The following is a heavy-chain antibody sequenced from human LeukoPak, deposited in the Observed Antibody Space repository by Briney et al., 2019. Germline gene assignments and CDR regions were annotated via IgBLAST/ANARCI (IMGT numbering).Heavy chain of an antibody. D-gene: IGHD3-3*01. J-gene: IGHJ4*02. Sequence: ASVKVSCKASGYTFTSYDINWVRQATGQGPEWMGWMNPNSGNTGYAQKFQGRVTMTRNTSISTAYMELSSLRSEDTAVYYCARGGGIYYDFWSGYETYFDYWGQGTLVTVSS. CDR1: GYTFTSYD. CDR2: MNPNSGNT. CDR3: ARGGGIYYDFWSGYETYFDY. V-gene: IGHV1-8*01.